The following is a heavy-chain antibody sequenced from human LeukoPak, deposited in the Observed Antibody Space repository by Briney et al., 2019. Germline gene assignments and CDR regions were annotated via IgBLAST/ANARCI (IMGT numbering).Heavy chain of an antibody. V-gene: IGHV3-23*01. Sequence: GGSLRLSCAASGFTFSSYAMSWVRQVPGKGLDWVSAISDSGGNTYYADFVRGRFTISRDNSKNTLYLQMNSLRAEDTAMYFCAKDAGRSDVDYFDYWGQGTLVTVSS. CDR1: GFTFSSYA. J-gene: IGHJ4*02. D-gene: IGHD1-26*01. CDR3: AKDAGRSDVDYFDY. CDR2: ISDSGGNT.